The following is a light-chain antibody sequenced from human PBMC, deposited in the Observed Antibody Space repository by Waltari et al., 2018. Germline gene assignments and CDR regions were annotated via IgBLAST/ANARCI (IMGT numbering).Light chain of an antibody. CDR3: QQRSNWLIT. V-gene: IGKV3-11*01. J-gene: IGKJ5*01. CDR1: QSVSSY. CDR2: DAS. Sequence: EIVLTQSPAPLSLSPGERATLSCRASQSVSSYLAWYQQKPGQAPRLLIYDASNRATGIPARFSGSGSGTDFTLTISSLEPEDFAVYYCQQRSNWLITFGQGTRLEIK.